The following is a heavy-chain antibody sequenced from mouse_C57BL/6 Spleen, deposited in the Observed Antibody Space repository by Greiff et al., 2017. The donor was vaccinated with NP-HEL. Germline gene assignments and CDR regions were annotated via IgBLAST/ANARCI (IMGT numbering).Heavy chain of an antibody. J-gene: IGHJ2*01. CDR1: GYTFTEYT. Sequence: QVQLKESGAELVKPGASVKLSCKASGYTFTEYTIHWVKQRSGQGLEWIGWFYPGSGSIKYNEKFKDKATLTADKSSSTVYMELSRLTSEDSAVYFCARHEGGNYGSSHYFDYWRQGTTLTVSS. D-gene: IGHD1-1*01. V-gene: IGHV1-62-2*01. CDR2: FYPGSGSI. CDR3: ARHEGGNYGSSHYFDY.